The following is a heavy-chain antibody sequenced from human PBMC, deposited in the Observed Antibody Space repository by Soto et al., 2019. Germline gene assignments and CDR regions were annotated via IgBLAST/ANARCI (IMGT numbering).Heavy chain of an antibody. D-gene: IGHD3-9*01. J-gene: IGHJ1*01. V-gene: IGHV4-59*01. CDR2: ISFSGAT. Sequence: SETLSLTCTVSGVSITSYFWSWIRQTPGKGLDWIGSISFSGATYSNPSLKGRAALSVDTSENHLSLTLNSVTSADTAVYFCARDRRYGYKRYFAFWGEGNPATVSP. CDR3: ARDRRYGYKRYFAF. CDR1: GVSITSYF.